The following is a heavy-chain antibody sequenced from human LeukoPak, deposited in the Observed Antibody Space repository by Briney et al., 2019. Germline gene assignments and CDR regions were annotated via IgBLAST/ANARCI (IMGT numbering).Heavy chain of an antibody. V-gene: IGHV4-59*01. CDR3: ARDLLVGPNGYWYFDL. CDR2: IYYSGST. J-gene: IGHJ2*01. CDR1: GGSISSYY. D-gene: IGHD2-2*01. Sequence: SETLSLTCTVSGGSISSYYWSWIRQPPGKGLDWIGYIYYSGSTNYNPSLKSRVTISVDTSKDQFSLKLSSVTAADTAVYYCARDLLVGPNGYWYFDLWGRGTLVTVSS.